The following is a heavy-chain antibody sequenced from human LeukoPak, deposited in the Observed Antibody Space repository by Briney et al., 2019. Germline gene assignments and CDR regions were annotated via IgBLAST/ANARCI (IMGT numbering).Heavy chain of an antibody. D-gene: IGHD3-22*01. CDR2: IYYTGSN. Sequence: SETLSLTCSVSGGSISGFYWSWIRQPPGKGLEWIGHIYYTGSNYNSPSLKTRVTMSLDTSKNQLFLNLSSLTAADTAVYYCARSYYDSSGYRYYDYWGQGTLVTVSS. V-gene: IGHV4-59*01. J-gene: IGHJ4*02. CDR3: ARSYYDSSGYRYYDY. CDR1: GGSISGFY.